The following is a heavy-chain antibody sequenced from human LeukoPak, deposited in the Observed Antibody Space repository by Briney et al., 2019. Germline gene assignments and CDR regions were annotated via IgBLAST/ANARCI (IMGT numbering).Heavy chain of an antibody. CDR2: IKADGSDK. Sequence: GGSLRLSCAASGFTFSSYWMTWVRQAPGKGLEWVANIKADGSDKYYVESVKGRFTIYRDNAKISLYLQMDSLRAEDTAVYYCTRDSYTNTWHEEGRYYWGQGTLVIVSS. J-gene: IGHJ4*02. D-gene: IGHD6-13*01. V-gene: IGHV3-7*01. CDR3: TRDSYTNTWHEEGRYY. CDR1: GFTFSSYW.